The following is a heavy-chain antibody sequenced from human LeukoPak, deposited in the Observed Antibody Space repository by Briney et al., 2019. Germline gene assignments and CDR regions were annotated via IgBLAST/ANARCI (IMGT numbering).Heavy chain of an antibody. J-gene: IGHJ4*02. CDR1: GFTFRRYS. V-gene: IGHV3-21*01. Sequence: PGGSLRLSCAASGFTFRRYSMNWVRQAPAKGLEGVSSISSSSSYIYYADSVKGRFTISRDNAKHSLYLQMNSLRAEDMAVYYCARERDLQRAFDCWGQGCLVAVSS. CDR3: ARERDLQRAFDC. CDR2: ISSSSSYI.